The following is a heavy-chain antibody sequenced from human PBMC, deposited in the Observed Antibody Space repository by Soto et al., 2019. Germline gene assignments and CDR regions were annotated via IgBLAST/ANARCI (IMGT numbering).Heavy chain of an antibody. CDR2: ISYDGSNK. V-gene: IGHV3-30-3*01. D-gene: IGHD3-10*01. CDR3: SGSYY. Sequence: VQLLESGGGLVQPGGSLRLSCAASGFTFSSYAMSWVRQAPGKGLEWVAVISYDGSNKYYADSVKGRFTISRDNSKNTLYLQMNSLRAEDTAVYYCSGSYYWGQGTLVTVSS. CDR1: GFTFSSYA. J-gene: IGHJ4*02.